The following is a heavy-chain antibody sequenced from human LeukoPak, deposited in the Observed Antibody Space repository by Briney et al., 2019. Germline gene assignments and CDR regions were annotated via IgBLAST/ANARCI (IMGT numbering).Heavy chain of an antibody. CDR2: ISGSGGST. CDR1: GFTFSSYA. J-gene: IGHJ4*02. D-gene: IGHD3-3*01. V-gene: IGHV3-23*01. Sequence: GGSLGLSCAASGFTFSSYAMSWVRQAPGKGLEWVSTISGSGGSTSYADSVKGRFTISRDNSKNTLYLQMNSLRAEDTAVYYCARAAVRFLEWLLYQFDYWGQGTLVTVSS. CDR3: ARAAVRFLEWLLYQFDY.